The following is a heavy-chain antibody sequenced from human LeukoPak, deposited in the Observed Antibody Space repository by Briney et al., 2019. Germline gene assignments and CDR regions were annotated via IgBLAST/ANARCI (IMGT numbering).Heavy chain of an antibody. J-gene: IGHJ4*02. CDR2: ISAYNGNT. Sequence: ASVKVSCKASGYTFTGYYMHWVRQAPGQGLEWMGWISAYNGNTNYAQKLQGRVTMTTDTSTSTAYMELRSLRSDDTAVYYCARAPSHGSSTDYWGQGTLVTVSS. CDR3: ARAPSHGSSTDY. D-gene: IGHD6-13*01. V-gene: IGHV1-18*04. CDR1: GYTFTGYY.